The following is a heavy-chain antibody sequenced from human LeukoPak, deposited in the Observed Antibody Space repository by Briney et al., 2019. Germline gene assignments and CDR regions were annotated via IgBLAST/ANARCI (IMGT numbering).Heavy chain of an antibody. CDR1: GFTFSSHG. CDR3: AKVTYGSGTYGAFDY. CDR2: ISGSGDNT. D-gene: IGHD3-10*01. Sequence: GGSLRLSCAASGFTFSSHGMSWVRHAPGKGLEWVSTISGSGDNTYYADSVKGRFTISRDNSKNTLYLQMNSLRAEDTAVYYCAKVTYGSGTYGAFDYWGQGTLVTVSS. V-gene: IGHV3-23*01. J-gene: IGHJ4*02.